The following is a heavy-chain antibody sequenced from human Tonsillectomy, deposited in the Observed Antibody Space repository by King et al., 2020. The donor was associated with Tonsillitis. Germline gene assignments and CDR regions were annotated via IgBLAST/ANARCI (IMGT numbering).Heavy chain of an antibody. D-gene: IGHD1-7*01. Sequence: VQLVQSGAEVKKPGASVKVSCKASGYTFTSYYIQWVRQAPGQGLEWMGIINPSGGSTNYAQKFQGRVTMTRDTSTSTVYMEVSSLKSEDTAVYYCGTTAGRFDYWGQGTLVTVSS. CDR2: INPSGGST. V-gene: IGHV1-46*01. J-gene: IGHJ4*02. CDR3: GTTAGRFDY. CDR1: GYTFTSYY.